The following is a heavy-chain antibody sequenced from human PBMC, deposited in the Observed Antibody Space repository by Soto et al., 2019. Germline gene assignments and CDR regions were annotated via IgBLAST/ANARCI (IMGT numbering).Heavy chain of an antibody. CDR1: GFTFSSYG. CDR2: ISYDGKVQ. D-gene: IGHD2-15*01. Sequence: QVQLVESGGGVVQPGRSLRLSCVASGFTFSSYGMHWVRQAPHKGLEWVAVISYDGKVQYYADSVKGRFTISRDNYKNTLNLQMNSLRAEDTAVYYCAKETTPRRATSLDSWGQGTLVTVSS. V-gene: IGHV3-30*18. J-gene: IGHJ4*02. CDR3: AKETTPRRATSLDS.